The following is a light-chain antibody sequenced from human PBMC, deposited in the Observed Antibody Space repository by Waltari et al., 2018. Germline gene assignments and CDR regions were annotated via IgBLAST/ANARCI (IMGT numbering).Light chain of an antibody. V-gene: IGLV2-8*01. CDR1: SSDVGGSKY. CDR3: SSFAGSNLVL. J-gene: IGLJ2*01. CDR2: EVT. Sequence: QSALTQPPSASGSPGQSVTISCTGTSSDVGGSKYVSWYQQHPGKAPKLMIFEVTTRPQGVPDRFSGSKSGNTASLTVSGLQAEDEADYYCSSFAGSNLVLFGGGTKLTVL.